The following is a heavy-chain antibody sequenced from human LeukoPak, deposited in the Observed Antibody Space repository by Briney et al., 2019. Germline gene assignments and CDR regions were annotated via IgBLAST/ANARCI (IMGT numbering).Heavy chain of an antibody. CDR2: INHSGST. V-gene: IGHV4-34*01. J-gene: IGHJ4*02. CDR3: ARGGRFLEWLEY. Sequence: SETLSLTCTVSGGSIHDYYWSWIRQPPGKGLEWIGEINHSGSTNYNPSLKSRVTISVDTSKNQFSLKLSSVTAADTAVYYCARGGRFLEWLEYWGQGTLVTVSS. D-gene: IGHD3-3*01. CDR1: GGSIHDYY.